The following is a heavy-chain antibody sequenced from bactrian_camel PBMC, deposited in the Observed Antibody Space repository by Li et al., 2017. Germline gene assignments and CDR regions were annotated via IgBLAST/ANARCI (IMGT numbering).Heavy chain of an antibody. Sequence: VQLVESGGGSVQAGGSLRLSCRRSGYTITNYVRFYCIGWFRQAPGKEREGVAAIMILGATTYYADSVNGRFIISKDNAENTLYLQMNALKPEDTGMYFCAAGEPSYKYWGQGTQVTVS. CDR3: AAGEPSYKY. D-gene: IGHD3*01. J-gene: IGHJ4*01. V-gene: IGHV3S31*01. CDR2: IMILGATT. CDR1: GYTITNYVRFYC.